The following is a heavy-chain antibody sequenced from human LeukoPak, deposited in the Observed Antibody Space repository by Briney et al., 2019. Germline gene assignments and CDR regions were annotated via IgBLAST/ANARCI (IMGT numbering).Heavy chain of an antibody. V-gene: IGHV1-2*02. CDR3: ARGIFENNLAY. J-gene: IGHJ4*02. CDR1: GYTFTSYG. D-gene: IGHD1/OR15-1a*01. Sequence: ASVKVSCKASGYTFTSYGIIWVRQAPGQGLEWMGWINPNSGGTNYAQKFQGRVTMTRDTSISTAYMELSRLRSDDTAVYYCARGIFENNLAYWGQGTLVTVSS. CDR2: INPNSGGT.